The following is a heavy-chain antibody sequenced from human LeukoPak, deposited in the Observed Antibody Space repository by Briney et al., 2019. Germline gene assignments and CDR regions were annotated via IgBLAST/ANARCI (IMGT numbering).Heavy chain of an antibody. CDR1: GGSISGGEYY. CDR3: ARDPTTRTWDYMDV. V-gene: IGHV4-30-2*01. D-gene: IGHD1-14*01. J-gene: IGHJ6*03. CDR2: IYHSGIT. Sequence: SETLSLTCTVSGGSISGGEYYWSWIRQPPGRGLEWIGYIYHSGITYYNPSLKSRVTISIDRSKNQFSLKLSSVTAADTAVYYCARDPTTRTWDYMDVWGKGTTVTVSS.